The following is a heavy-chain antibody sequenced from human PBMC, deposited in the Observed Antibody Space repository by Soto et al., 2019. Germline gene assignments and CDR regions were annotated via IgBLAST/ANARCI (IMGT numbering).Heavy chain of an antibody. V-gene: IGHV3-21*01. D-gene: IGHD3-22*01. CDR3: ARDGEPIVVVITAPAFDI. J-gene: IGHJ3*02. Sequence: LRLSCAASGFTFTSYSMNWVRQSPGKWLECVSSISSSSSYIYYADSVKGRFTISRDNAKNSLYLQMNSLRAEDTAVYYCARDGEPIVVVITAPAFDIWGQGTMVTVSS. CDR1: GFTFTSYS. CDR2: ISSSSSYI.